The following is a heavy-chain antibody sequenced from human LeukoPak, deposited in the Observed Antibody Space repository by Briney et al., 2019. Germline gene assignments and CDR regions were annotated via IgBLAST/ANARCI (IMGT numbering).Heavy chain of an antibody. CDR3: ARPYCSSTSCYLYAFDI. V-gene: IGHV4-39*01. D-gene: IGHD2-2*01. Sequence: SETLSLTCTVSGGSISSSSYYWGWIRRPPGKGLEWIGSIYYSGSTYYNPSLKSRVTISVDTSKNQFSLKLSSVTAADTAVYYCARPYCSSTSCYLYAFDIWGQGTMVTVSS. CDR2: IYYSGST. J-gene: IGHJ3*02. CDR1: GGSISSSSYY.